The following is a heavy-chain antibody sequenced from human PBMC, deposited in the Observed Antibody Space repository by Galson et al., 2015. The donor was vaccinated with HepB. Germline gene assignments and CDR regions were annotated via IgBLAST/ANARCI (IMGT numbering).Heavy chain of an antibody. CDR3: ARNNSDKDGFHM. CDR2: VSGYNDNT. Sequence: SVKVSCKASGYTFTSHGISWVRQAPGQGLEWMGWVSGYNDNTNYAQKFQGRVTLTTDTSTNTAYMELRSLRSDDTAVHFCARNNSDKDGFHMWGQGTMVTVSS. J-gene: IGHJ3*02. D-gene: IGHD1/OR15-1a*01. CDR1: GYTFTSHG. V-gene: IGHV1-18*01.